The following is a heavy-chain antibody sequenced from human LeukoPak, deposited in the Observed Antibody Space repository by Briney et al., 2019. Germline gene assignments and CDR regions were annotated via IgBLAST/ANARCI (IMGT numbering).Heavy chain of an antibody. J-gene: IGHJ4*02. D-gene: IGHD2-15*01. CDR2: IYHSGNT. V-gene: IGHV4-30-2*01. CDR3: ARAVGCSGGSCYPWIYYFDY. CDR1: GGSISSSSYY. Sequence: PSETLSLTCTVSGGSISSSSYYWSWIRQPPGKGLEWIGYIYHSGNTYYNPSLKSRVTISVDRSKNQFSLWLSSVTAADTAVYYCARAVGCSGGSCYPWIYYFDYWGQGTLVTVSS.